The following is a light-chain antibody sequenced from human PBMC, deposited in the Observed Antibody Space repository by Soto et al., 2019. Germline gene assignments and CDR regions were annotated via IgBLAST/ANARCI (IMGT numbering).Light chain of an antibody. CDR3: QHYQSGHPIT. Sequence: EILLTQSPDTLFLSPGERATLSCRAAQSVGTRLAWYQHKPGQAPRLLISGASSRATGIPDRFTGSGSETSFTLTISRLEPEDFALYYCQHYQSGHPITFGQGTRLEIK. CDR1: QSVGTR. V-gene: IGKV3-20*01. CDR2: GAS. J-gene: IGKJ5*01.